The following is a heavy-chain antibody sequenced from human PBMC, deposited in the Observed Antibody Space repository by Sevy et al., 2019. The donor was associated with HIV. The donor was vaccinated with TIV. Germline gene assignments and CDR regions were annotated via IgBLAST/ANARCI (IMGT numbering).Heavy chain of an antibody. V-gene: IGHV3-7*01. CDR3: ARDSSRNDAHY. D-gene: IGHD1-1*01. CDR1: GFTFSTYW. J-gene: IGHJ4*02. CDR2: MNQHGSTK. Sequence: GGSLRLSFTASGFTFSTYWMNWLRQAPGKGLEWVANMNQHGSTKVYVDAVRGRFTFSRDNAKNSLYLQMDSLRAEDTAVYYCARDSSRNDAHYWGQGTVVTVSS.